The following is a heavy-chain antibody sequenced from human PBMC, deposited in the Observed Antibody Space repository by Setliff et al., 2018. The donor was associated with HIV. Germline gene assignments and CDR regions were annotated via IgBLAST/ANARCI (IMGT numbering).Heavy chain of an antibody. CDR3: AACVLQSGGLTGSYPGGFDY. CDR2: INAFTGKT. Sequence: ASVKVSCKASGGTFSRNPISWVRQAPGQGLEWMGWINAFTGKTHYAQDFQGRVTVTTDTSTDTSYMELRSLRSDDTAIYYCAACVLQSGGLTGSYPGGFDYWGQGSLVTVS. J-gene: IGHJ4*02. D-gene: IGHD1-26*01. V-gene: IGHV1-18*01. CDR1: GGTFSRNP.